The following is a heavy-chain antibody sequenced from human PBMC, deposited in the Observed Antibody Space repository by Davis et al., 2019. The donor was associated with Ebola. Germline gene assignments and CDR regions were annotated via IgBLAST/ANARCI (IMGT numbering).Heavy chain of an antibody. D-gene: IGHD4-17*01. Sequence: PGGSPRLSCAASGFTFSSYGMHWVRQAPGKGLEWVAVIWYDGSNKYYADSVKGRFTISRDNSKNTLYLQMNSLRAEDTAVYYCAKDRVTTPSYYYYGMDVWGQGTTVTVSS. CDR1: GFTFSSYG. CDR3: AKDRVTTPSYYYYGMDV. J-gene: IGHJ6*02. CDR2: IWYDGSNK. V-gene: IGHV3-30*02.